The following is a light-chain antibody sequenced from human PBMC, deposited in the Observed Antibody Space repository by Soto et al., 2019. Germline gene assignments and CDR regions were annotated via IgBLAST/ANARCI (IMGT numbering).Light chain of an antibody. CDR1: RSVSSTY. CDR2: GAS. Sequence: EIVLTQSPGTLSLSPGERATLSCRASRSVSSTYLAWYQQKPGQAPRLLIYGASTRATGIPARFSGSGSGTEFTLTISSLQSEDFAVYYCQQYNNWPPITFGQGTRLEIK. V-gene: IGKV3-15*01. J-gene: IGKJ5*01. CDR3: QQYNNWPPIT.